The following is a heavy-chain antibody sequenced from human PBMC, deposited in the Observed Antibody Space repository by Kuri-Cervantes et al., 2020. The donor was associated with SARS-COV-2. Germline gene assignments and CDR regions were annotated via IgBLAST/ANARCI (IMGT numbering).Heavy chain of an antibody. D-gene: IGHD3-3*01. CDR2: INHRGST. V-gene: IGHV4-34*01. Sequence: GSLRLSCAVYGGSFSSYYWSWIRQPPGKGLEWIGEINHRGSTNYNPSLKSRVTISVDTSKNQFSLKLSSVTAADPAVYYCARQMMSSITIFGVVITRNWFDPWGQGTLVTVSS. CDR3: ARQMMSSITIFGVVITRNWFDP. CDR1: GGSFSSYY. J-gene: IGHJ5*02.